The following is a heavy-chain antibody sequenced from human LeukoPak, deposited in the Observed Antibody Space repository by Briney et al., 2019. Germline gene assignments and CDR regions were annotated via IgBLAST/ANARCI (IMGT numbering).Heavy chain of an antibody. Sequence: GGSLRLSCAASGFTFSSYSMTWVRQAPGKGLEWVSYITSSSSTIYYADSVKGRFTISRDNAKNSLYLQMNSLRADDTAVYYCARDRLHYGEYEKTLDYRGQGTLVTVSS. CDR3: ARDRLHYGEYEKTLDY. J-gene: IGHJ4*02. CDR1: GFTFSSYS. CDR2: ITSSSSTI. V-gene: IGHV3-48*01. D-gene: IGHD4-17*01.